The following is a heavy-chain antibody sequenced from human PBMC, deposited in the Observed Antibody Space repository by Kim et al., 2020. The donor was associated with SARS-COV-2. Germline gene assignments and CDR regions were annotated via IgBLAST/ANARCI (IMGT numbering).Heavy chain of an antibody. CDR3: ASYYVGGSTYYFDF. V-gene: IGHV4-39*07. D-gene: IGHD3-10*01. J-gene: IGHJ4*02. Sequence: NPSRKSRLTISLDTSNNQFSLKLSSVTAADTAVYLCASYYVGGSTYYFDFWGRGTLVTVSS.